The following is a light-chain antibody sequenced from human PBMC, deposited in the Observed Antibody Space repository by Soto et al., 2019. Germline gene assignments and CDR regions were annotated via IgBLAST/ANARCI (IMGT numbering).Light chain of an antibody. CDR2: SAV. V-gene: IGKV1-33*01. J-gene: IGKJ1*01. CDR1: QDINHY. Sequence: DIQMTQSPSSLSASVGDRVTITCQATQDINHYLNWYQQKPGKAPELLIFSAVNSEAGVTSRFSGSGSGTEYNLTITSVQPEDIATYFCQQYDNVPWTFGQGTRVEIK. CDR3: QQYDNVPWT.